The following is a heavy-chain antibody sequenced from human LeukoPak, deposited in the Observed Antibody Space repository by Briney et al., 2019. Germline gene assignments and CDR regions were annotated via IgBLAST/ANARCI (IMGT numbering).Heavy chain of an antibody. Sequence: PSETLSLTCAVYGGSFSGYYWSWIRQPPGKGLEWIGEINHSGSTNYNPSLKSRVTISVDTSKNQFSLKLSSVTAADTAVYYCARPWRGYCSSTSCSPVFGCWGQGTLVTVSS. J-gene: IGHJ4*02. D-gene: IGHD2-2*01. CDR2: INHSGST. CDR1: GGSFSGYY. CDR3: ARPWRGYCSSTSCSPVFGC. V-gene: IGHV4-34*01.